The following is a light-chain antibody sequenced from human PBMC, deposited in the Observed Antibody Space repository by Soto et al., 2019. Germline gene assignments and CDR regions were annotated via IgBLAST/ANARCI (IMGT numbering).Light chain of an antibody. CDR3: SSYVVSYNWV. Sequence: QSALTQPPSASGSPGQSVTISCTGTSSDVGAYDFVSWFQQHPGKAPKLIIYQVTKRPSGVPYRFSGSKSGNTASLTVSGLQGEDEADYYCSSYVVSYNWVFGGGTKLTVL. J-gene: IGLJ3*02. CDR2: QVT. V-gene: IGLV2-8*01. CDR1: SSDVGAYDF.